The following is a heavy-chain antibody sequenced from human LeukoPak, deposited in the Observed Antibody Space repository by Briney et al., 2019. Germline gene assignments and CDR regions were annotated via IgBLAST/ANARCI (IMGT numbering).Heavy chain of an antibody. J-gene: IGHJ4*02. D-gene: IGHD3-10*01. CDR1: GFTFDDYT. CDR2: ISWDGGST. Sequence: GGSLRLSCAASGFTFDDYTMHWVRQAPGKGLEWVSLISWDGGSTYYADSVKGRFTISRDNTKNTLYLQMNSLRAEDTAVYYCARDRYYVVDYWGQGTLVTVSS. V-gene: IGHV3-43*01. CDR3: ARDRYYVVDY.